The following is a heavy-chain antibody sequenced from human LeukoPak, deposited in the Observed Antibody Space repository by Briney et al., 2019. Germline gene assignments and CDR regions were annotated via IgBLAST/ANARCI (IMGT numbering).Heavy chain of an antibody. J-gene: IGHJ6*03. V-gene: IGHV3-23*01. Sequence: GGSLRLSCAASGFTFSSYAMSWVRQAPGEGLEWVSAISGSGGSTYYADSVKGRFTISRDNSKNTLFLQMNSLRAEATAVFYCAKDADYYYGSGNYMDVWGKGTTVTISS. CDR2: ISGSGGST. D-gene: IGHD3-10*01. CDR3: AKDADYYYGSGNYMDV. CDR1: GFTFSSYA.